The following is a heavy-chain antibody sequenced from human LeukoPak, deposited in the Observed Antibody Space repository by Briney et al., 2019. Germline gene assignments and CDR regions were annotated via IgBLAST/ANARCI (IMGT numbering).Heavy chain of an antibody. CDR1: GDSIRGYY. CDR3: ATAPHTYYFDY. Sequence: SETLSLTCTVSGDSIRGYYWSWIRQPPGKGLEWIAYIYYTGNTNYNPSLKSRVTISVDTSKNQISLKLSSVTAADTAVYYCATAPHTYYFDYWGQGTLVTVSS. CDR2: IYYTGNT. J-gene: IGHJ4*02. V-gene: IGHV4-59*01.